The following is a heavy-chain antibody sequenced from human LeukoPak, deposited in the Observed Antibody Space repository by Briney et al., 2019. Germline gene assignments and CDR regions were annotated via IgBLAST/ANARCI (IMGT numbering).Heavy chain of an antibody. CDR2: ISYDGSNK. CDR3: AKGSDYPDN. V-gene: IGHV3-30*18. J-gene: IGHJ4*02. CDR1: GFTFSSYG. Sequence: RSLRLSCAASGFTFSSYGMHWVRQAPGKGLEWVAVISYDGSNKYYADSVKGRFTISRDNSKNTLYLQMNSLRAEDTCVYYCAKGSDYPDNWGQGTLVTVSS.